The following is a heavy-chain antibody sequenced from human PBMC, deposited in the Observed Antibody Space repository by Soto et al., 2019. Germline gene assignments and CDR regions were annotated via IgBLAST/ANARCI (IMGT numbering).Heavy chain of an antibody. Sequence: QVQLVQSGAEVKKPGSSVKVSCKASGGTFSSYAISWVRQAPGQGLEWMGGIIPIFGTANYAQKFQGRVTITADEXXSXAXXELSSLRSEDTAVYYWARDGEVGSGYDSYYYGMDVWGQGTTVTVSS. CDR2: IIPIFGTA. J-gene: IGHJ6*02. D-gene: IGHD5-12*01. CDR3: ARDGEVGSGYDSYYYGMDV. V-gene: IGHV1-69*12. CDR1: GGTFSSYA.